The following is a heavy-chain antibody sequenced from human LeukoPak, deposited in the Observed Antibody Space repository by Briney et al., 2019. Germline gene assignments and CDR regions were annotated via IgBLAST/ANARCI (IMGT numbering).Heavy chain of an antibody. V-gene: IGHV4-34*01. CDR3: ARGYSYGQRFDY. D-gene: IGHD5-18*01. J-gene: IGHJ4*02. CDR1: GGSFSGYY. CDR2: INHSGST. Sequence: SETLSLTCAAYGGSFSGYYWSWIRQPPGKGLEWIGEINHSGSTNYNPSLKSRVTISVDTSKNQFSLKLSSVTAADTAVYYCARGYSYGQRFDYWGQGTLVTVSS.